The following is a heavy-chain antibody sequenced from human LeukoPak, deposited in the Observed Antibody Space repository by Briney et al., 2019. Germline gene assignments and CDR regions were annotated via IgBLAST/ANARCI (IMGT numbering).Heavy chain of an antibody. CDR2: IYTSGST. V-gene: IGHV4-61*02. Sequence: SETLSLTCTASGGSISSGSYYWSWLRQPAGKGREWIGRIYTSGSTNYNPSLKSRVTISVDTSKNQFSLKPSSAPAADTAVYYCARGPVGSIVVVPAAMPSFFDYWGQGALVTVSS. D-gene: IGHD2-2*01. J-gene: IGHJ4*02. CDR3: ARGPVGSIVVVPAAMPSFFDY. CDR1: GGSISSGSYY.